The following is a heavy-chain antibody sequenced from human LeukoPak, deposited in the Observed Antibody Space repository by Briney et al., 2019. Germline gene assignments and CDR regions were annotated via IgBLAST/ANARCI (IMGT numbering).Heavy chain of an antibody. V-gene: IGHV3-7*01. J-gene: IGHJ4*02. D-gene: IGHD2-15*01. CDR2: IKHDGSEQ. Sequence: GGSLRLSCAASGFTFTSYWMSWMRQAPGKGLQWVANIKHDGSEQYYVDSVKGRFTISRDNAKNSLYLQMNSPGVEDTAVYYGKSGGAALGRFDYWGQGALLTVSS. CDR1: GFTFTSYW. CDR3: KSGGAALGRFDY.